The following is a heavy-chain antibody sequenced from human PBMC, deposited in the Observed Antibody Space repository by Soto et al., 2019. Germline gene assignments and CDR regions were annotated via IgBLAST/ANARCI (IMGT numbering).Heavy chain of an antibody. CDR3: ARAAILTWIQLSNWFDP. CDR1: GGSICSGDYY. D-gene: IGHD5-18*01. J-gene: IGHJ5*02. CDR2: IYYSGST. Sequence: QVQLQESGPGLVKPSQTLSLTCTVSGGSICSGDYYWSWIRQPPGKGLEWIGYIYYSGSTYYNPSLKSRVTISVDTSKNQFSLKLSSVTAVDTAVYYCARAAILTWIQLSNWFDPWGQGTQVTVSS. V-gene: IGHV4-30-4*01.